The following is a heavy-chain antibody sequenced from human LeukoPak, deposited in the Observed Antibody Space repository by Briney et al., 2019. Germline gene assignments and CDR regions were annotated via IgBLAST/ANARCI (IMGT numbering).Heavy chain of an antibody. CDR2: ISYDGSNK. J-gene: IGHJ6*02. V-gene: IGHV3-30-3*01. CDR1: GFTFSSYA. D-gene: IGHD1-26*01. Sequence: GGSLRLSCAASGFTFSSYAMHWVRQAPGKGLEWVAVISYDGSNKYYADSVKGRFTISRDNSKNTLYLQMNSLRAEDTAVYYCARDPGSRGWELSYYGMDVWGQGTTVTVSS. CDR3: ARDPGSRGWELSYYGMDV.